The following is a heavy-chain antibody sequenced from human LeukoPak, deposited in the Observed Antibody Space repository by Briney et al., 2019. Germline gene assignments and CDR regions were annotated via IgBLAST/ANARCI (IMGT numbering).Heavy chain of an antibody. D-gene: IGHD5-18*01. J-gene: IGHJ6*02. CDR3: ARDAGYTYGPWDV. CDR2: ISDSGST. Sequence: SETLSLTCTVSGGSISSGDYCWSWTRQPPGKGLEWIGSISDSGSTYYNPSLESRVTISVDTSKNQLSLRLSSVTAADTAVHYCARDAGYTYGPWDVWGQGTTVTVSS. CDR1: GGSISSGDYC. V-gene: IGHV4-30-4*01.